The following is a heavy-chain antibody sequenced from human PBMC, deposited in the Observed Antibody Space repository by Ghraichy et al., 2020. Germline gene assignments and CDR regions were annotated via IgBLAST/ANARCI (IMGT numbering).Heavy chain of an antibody. V-gene: IGHV4-59*01. CDR3: ASGLLGATTPVDY. CDR1: GGSISRNY. Sequence: SETLSLTCTVSGGSISRNYWSWIRQPPGKGLEWIGYIYYSGSTNYNPSLKSRVTMSIDTSKNQFSLKVSSVTAADTAVYYCASGLLGATTPVDYWGQGTLVTVSS. J-gene: IGHJ4*02. CDR2: IYYSGST. D-gene: IGHD1-26*01.